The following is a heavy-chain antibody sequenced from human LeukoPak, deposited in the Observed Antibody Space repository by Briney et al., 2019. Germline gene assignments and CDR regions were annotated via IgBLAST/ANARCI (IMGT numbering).Heavy chain of an antibody. CDR3: ARSPWGIAAAGH. CDR1: GGSVSSGSYF. CDR2: NCYSGST. D-gene: IGHD6-13*01. V-gene: IGHV4-61*01. J-gene: IGHJ4*02. Sequence: SETLSLTCTVSGGSVSSGSYFWSWIRQPPGKGLEWIGYNCYSGSTNYNPSLKSRVTISVDTSKNQFSLKLSSVTAADTAVFYCARSPWGIAAAGHWGEGTLVTVFS.